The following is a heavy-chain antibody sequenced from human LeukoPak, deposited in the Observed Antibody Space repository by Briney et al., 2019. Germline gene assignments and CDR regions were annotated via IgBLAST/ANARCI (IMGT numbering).Heavy chain of an antibody. J-gene: IGHJ4*02. CDR1: GDSIISGGYY. V-gene: IGHV4-31*03. D-gene: IGHD3-16*01. Sequence: TLSLTCPVSGDSIISGGYYWSWIRQHPGKGLEWIGYIYFSGSTYYSPSLKSRVTISVDTSKNQFSLKLSSVTAADTAVYYSARVLSSGGEDWGRFDYWGQGTLVTVSS. CDR2: IYFSGST. CDR3: ARVLSSGGEDWGRFDY.